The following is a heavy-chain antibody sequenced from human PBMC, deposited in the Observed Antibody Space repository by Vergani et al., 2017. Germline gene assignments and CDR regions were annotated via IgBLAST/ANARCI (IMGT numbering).Heavy chain of an antibody. CDR3: VRLPRGPWNFDL. CDR1: GFTFSTYG. V-gene: IGHV3-33*01. CDR2: IWYDGSNK. Sequence: VQLVESGGGVVQPGRSLRLSCAASGFTFSTYGLHWVRQAPGKGLEWVAVIWYDGSNKYYGDSVKGRFTISRDNSMDTLYLQMNGLRAEDTAVYYCVRLPRGPWNFDLWGRGTLITVSS. J-gene: IGHJ2*01.